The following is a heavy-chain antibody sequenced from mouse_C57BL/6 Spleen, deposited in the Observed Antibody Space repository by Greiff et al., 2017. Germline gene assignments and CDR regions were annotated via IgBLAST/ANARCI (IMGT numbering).Heavy chain of an antibody. D-gene: IGHD2-1*01. Sequence: QVQLQPPGAELVRPGSSVHLSCKASGSTFTSSWIDWVTHRPGQVLEWIGNIYPSDSETHYNQTFKDKATLTVDKSSSTAYMQLSSLTSEDSAVYYCARDYGNPYYAMDYWGQGTSVTVSS. J-gene: IGHJ4*01. CDR2: IYPSDSET. CDR1: GSTFTSSW. CDR3: ARDYGNPYYAMDY. V-gene: IGHV1-61*01.